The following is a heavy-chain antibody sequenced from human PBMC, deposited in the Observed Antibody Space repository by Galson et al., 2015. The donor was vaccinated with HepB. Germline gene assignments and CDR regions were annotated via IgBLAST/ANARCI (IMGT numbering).Heavy chain of an antibody. CDR3: ARGPRMGYGGSYYVYGGFDY. Sequence: SVKVSCKASGYTFTSYAMHWVRQAPGQRLEWMGWINAGNGNTKYSQKLQGRVTITRDTSASTAYMEVSSLRSEDTAVYYCARGPRMGYGGSYYVYGGFDYWGQGTLVTVSS. CDR1: GYTFTSYA. CDR2: INAGNGNT. V-gene: IGHV1-3*01. D-gene: IGHD1-26*01. J-gene: IGHJ4*02.